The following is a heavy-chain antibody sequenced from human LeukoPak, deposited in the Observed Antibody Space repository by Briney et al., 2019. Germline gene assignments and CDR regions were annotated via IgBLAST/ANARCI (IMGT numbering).Heavy chain of an antibody. V-gene: IGHV4-39*01. CDR1: GGSISSSSYY. CDR3: ANTLGTPDYFDY. D-gene: IGHD7-27*01. J-gene: IGHJ4*02. CDR2: IYYSGST. Sequence: PSETLSLTCTVSGGSISSSSYYWGWIRQPPGKGLEWIGSIYYSGSTYYNPSLKSRVTISVDTSKNQFSLKLGSVTAADTAVYYCANTLGTPDYFDYWGQGTLVTVSS.